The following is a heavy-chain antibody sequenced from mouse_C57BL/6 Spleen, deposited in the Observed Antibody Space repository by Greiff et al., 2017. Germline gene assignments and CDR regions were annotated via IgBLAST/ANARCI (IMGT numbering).Heavy chain of an antibody. Sequence: EVKLVESGGGLVKPGGSLKLSCAASGFTFSSYAMSWVRQTPEKRLEWVAIISDGGSYTYYPDNVKGRFTISRDNAKNNLYLQMSHLKSEDTAMYYWARDQGANWDEYFDVWGTGTTVTVSS. J-gene: IGHJ1*03. V-gene: IGHV5-4*01. CDR3: ARDQGANWDEYFDV. CDR2: ISDGGSYT. D-gene: IGHD4-1*01. CDR1: GFTFSSYA.